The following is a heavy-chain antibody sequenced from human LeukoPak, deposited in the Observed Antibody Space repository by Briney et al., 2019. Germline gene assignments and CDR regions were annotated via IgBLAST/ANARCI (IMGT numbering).Heavy chain of an antibody. D-gene: IGHD3-16*02. V-gene: IGHV3-30*02. J-gene: IGHJ4*02. CDR3: AKDLLRLGELASSGDY. CDR1: GFTFSSYG. CDR2: IRYDGSNK. Sequence: PGGSLRLSCAASGFTFSSYGMHWVRQAPGKGLEWVAFIRYDGSNKYYADSVKGRFTISRDNYKNSLYLQMNSLSAEDTAVYYCAKDLLRLGELASSGDYWGQGTLVTVSS.